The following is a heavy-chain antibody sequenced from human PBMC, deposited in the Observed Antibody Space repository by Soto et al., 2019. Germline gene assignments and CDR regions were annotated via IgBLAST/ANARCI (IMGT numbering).Heavy chain of an antibody. V-gene: IGHV3-7*01. CDR1: GFTFGRHW. CDR3: ATETYGDNGQVLDY. CDR2: IKEDGSEK. J-gene: IGHJ4*02. D-gene: IGHD4-17*01. Sequence: EVQVVESGGGLVQPGGSLRLSCAGSGFTFGRHWMTWVRQAPGKGLEWVANIKEDGSEKYYVDSVKGRFTISRDNAKNSVDLQMNSLRDEDTAFYYCATETYGDNGQVLDYWGQGTLVTVSS.